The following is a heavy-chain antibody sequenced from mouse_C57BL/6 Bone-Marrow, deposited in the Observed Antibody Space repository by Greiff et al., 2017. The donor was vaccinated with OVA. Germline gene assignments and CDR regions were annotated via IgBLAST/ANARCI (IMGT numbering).Heavy chain of an antibody. V-gene: IGHV7-3*01. CDR3: ASYIGLLRYWYFDV. CDR1: GFTFTDYY. Sequence: EVQLVESGGGLVQPGGSLSLSCAASGFTFTDYYMCWVRQPPGKALEWLGFIRNKANGYTTEYSASVKGRFTISSDNSHSILYLQLHALRAEDSATYYCASYIGLLRYWYFDVWGTGTTVTVSS. D-gene: IGHD1-1*01. CDR2: IRNKANGYTT. J-gene: IGHJ1*03.